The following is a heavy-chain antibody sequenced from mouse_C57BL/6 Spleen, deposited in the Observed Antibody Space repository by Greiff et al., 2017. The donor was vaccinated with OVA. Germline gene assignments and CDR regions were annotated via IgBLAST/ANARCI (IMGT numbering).Heavy chain of an antibody. CDR3: ASPGKSYAMDY. Sequence: VQLQQSGPELVKPGASVKISCKASGYSFTGYYMNWVKQSPEKSLEWIGEINPSTGGTTYNQKFKAKATLTVDKSSSTAYMQLKSLTSEDSAVYYCASPGKSYAMDYWGQGTSVTVSS. D-gene: IGHD4-1*01. J-gene: IGHJ4*01. CDR2: INPSTGGT. V-gene: IGHV1-42*01. CDR1: GYSFTGYY.